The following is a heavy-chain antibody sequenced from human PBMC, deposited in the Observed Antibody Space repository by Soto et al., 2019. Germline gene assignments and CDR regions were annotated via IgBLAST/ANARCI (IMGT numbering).Heavy chain of an antibody. D-gene: IGHD3-3*01. CDR2: IYYSART. J-gene: IGHJ4*02. Sequence: SETLSLTCTVSGGSIRSYYWSWMRQPPGKGLEGIGYIYYSARTNYNPSLKSRVTISVDTSKNQFSLKLSSVTAADTAVYYCASGGYYDRKFDYWGQGTLVTVS. CDR3: ASGGYYDRKFDY. CDR1: GGSIRSYY. V-gene: IGHV4-59*01.